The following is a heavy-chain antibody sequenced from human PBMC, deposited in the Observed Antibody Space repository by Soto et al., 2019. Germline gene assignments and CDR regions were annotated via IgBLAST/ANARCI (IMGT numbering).Heavy chain of an antibody. D-gene: IGHD2-2*01. J-gene: IGHJ6*02. CDR3: VKDFGAVVPPSPLDYYYGLDV. Sequence: GGSLRLSCSASGFTFSTYTMHWVRQAPGKGLEYVSPINKNGGSTYYADSVKGRFTISRDNSKNTLYLQMSSLRAEDTAVYYCVKDFGAVVPPSPLDYYYGLDVWGQGTTVTVSS. V-gene: IGHV3-64D*06. CDR1: GFTFSTYT. CDR2: INKNGGST.